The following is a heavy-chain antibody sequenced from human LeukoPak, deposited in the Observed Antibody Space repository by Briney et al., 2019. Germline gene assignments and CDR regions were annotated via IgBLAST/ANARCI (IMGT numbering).Heavy chain of an antibody. CDR1: GFAFSTYG. V-gene: IGHV3-33*01. D-gene: IGHD5-12*01. J-gene: IGHJ3*02. Sequence: GGSLRLSCAASGFAFSTYGMHWVRQAPGKGLEWVTVIWNDGSNQYYADSVKGRFTISRDNSKNTLYLQMNSLTADDTAVYYCARADVDIVATDIWGQGTMVPVSS. CDR3: ARADVDIVATDI. CDR2: IWNDGSNQ.